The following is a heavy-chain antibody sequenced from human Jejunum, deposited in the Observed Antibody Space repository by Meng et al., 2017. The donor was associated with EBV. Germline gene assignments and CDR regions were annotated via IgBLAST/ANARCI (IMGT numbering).Heavy chain of an antibody. CDR3: ARQGPSGRSFDY. CDR2: YYNSGST. V-gene: IGHV4-39*01. J-gene: IGHJ4*02. Sequence: RLQGSGPGVGNPPAPLALPCIVSGGPISSSRYFCGWIRPPPGKGLEWIGTYYNSGSTYYNPSLKSRVTISVDTSKNQFSLKLISVTAADTAAYYCARQGPSGRSFDYWGQGTLVTVSS. D-gene: IGHD1-26*01. CDR1: GGPISSSRYF.